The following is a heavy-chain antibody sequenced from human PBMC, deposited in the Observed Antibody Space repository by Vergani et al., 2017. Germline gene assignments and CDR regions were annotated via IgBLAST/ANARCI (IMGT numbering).Heavy chain of an antibody. J-gene: IGHJ4*02. V-gene: IGHV4-39*07. CDR2: IYYSRST. CDR1: GGSISSSSYY. D-gene: IGHD3-16*02. CDR3: ARGRGYYDYSWGSYREGYFDY. Sequence: QLQLQESGQGLVKPSETLSLTCTVSGGSISSSSYYWGWIRQPPGKGLEWIGSIYYSRSTNYNPSLKSRVTISVDTSKNQFSLKLSAVTAADTAVYYCARGRGYYDYSWGSYREGYFDYWGQGTLVTVSS.